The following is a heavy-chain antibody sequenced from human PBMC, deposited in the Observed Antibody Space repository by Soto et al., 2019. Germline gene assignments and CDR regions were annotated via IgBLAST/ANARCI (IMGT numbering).Heavy chain of an antibody. J-gene: IGHJ5*02. CDR2: IYYSGST. CDR3: ARHVDTAMGPGGWFDP. CDR1: GGSISSSSYY. Sequence: QLQLQESGPGLVKPSETLSLTCTVSGGSISSSSYYWGWIRQPPGKGLEWIGSIYYSGSTYYNPSLKSRVTISVDTSKNQFSLKLSSVTAADTAVYYCARHVDTAMGPGGWFDPWGQGTLVTVSS. D-gene: IGHD5-18*01. V-gene: IGHV4-39*01.